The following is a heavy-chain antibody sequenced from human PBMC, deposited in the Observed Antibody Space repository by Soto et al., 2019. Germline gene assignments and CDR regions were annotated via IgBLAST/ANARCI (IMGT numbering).Heavy chain of an antibody. J-gene: IGHJ4*02. D-gene: IGHD3-3*01. CDR3: ARGGVSTRPFDY. V-gene: IGHV5-51*01. CDR2: IYPSDSDT. Sequence: ESLKISCKCSGYNFAGYWIAWVRQMPGKGLELMGIIYPSDSDTRYRPSFQGQVTISADKSISSAYLQWSSLRASDTAMYYCARGGVSTRPFDYWGQGTQVTVYS. CDR1: GYNFAGYW.